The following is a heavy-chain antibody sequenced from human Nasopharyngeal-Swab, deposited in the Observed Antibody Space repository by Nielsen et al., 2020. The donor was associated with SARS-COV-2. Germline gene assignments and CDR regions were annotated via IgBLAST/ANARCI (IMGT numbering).Heavy chain of an antibody. V-gene: IGHV3-7*01. Sequence: GGSLRLSCAASGFTFSNAWMSWVRQAPGKGLEWVANIKQDGSEKYYVDSVKGRFTISRDNAKNSLYLQMNSLRAEDTAVYYCATRGYSGYDSAWGQGTMVTVSS. D-gene: IGHD5-12*01. CDR3: ATRGYSGYDSA. CDR1: GFTFSNAW. CDR2: IKQDGSEK. J-gene: IGHJ3*01.